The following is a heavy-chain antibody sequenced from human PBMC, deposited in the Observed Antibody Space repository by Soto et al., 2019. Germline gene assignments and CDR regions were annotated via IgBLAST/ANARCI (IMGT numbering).Heavy chain of an antibody. D-gene: IGHD2-21*01. CDR3: AHSQTWPQPLWDY. CDR1: GFSLSTSGVA. J-gene: IGHJ4*02. V-gene: IGHV2-5*01. Sequence: QITLKESGPTLVKPTQTLTLTCTFSGFSLSTSGVAVGWIRQPPGKALDWLALIYWNADKRYSPSLKSRLTXTXDXXKNQVVLTMTNVDPVDTATYYCAHSQTWPQPLWDYWGQGTLVTVSS. CDR2: IYWNADK.